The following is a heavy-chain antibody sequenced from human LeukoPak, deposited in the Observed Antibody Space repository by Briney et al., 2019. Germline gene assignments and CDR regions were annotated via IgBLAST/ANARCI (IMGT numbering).Heavy chain of an antibody. Sequence: GGSLRLSCAASGFTFSSYSMNWVRQAPGKGLEWVSSISSSSSYIYYADSVKGRFTISRDNAKNSLYLQMNSLRAEDTAVYYCARDSAYSGSYVLLGYWGQGTLVTVSS. CDR1: GFTFSSYS. J-gene: IGHJ4*02. CDR3: ARDSAYSGSYVLLGY. CDR2: ISSSSSYI. D-gene: IGHD1-26*01. V-gene: IGHV3-21*01.